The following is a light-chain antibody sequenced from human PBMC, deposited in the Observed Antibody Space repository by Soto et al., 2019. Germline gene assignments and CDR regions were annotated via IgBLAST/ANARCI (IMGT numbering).Light chain of an antibody. CDR3: QHYINFSGT. J-gene: IGKJ1*01. V-gene: IGKV1-5*01. Sequence: DIQMTQSPSILSASVGDRVTFTYRASQSISNWLAWYQQKPGKAPKLLIYDASTLQSGVSSRFSGSGSGTELTLTISNLQPDDFASYYGQHYINFSGTFGQGTTVDI. CDR2: DAS. CDR1: QSISNW.